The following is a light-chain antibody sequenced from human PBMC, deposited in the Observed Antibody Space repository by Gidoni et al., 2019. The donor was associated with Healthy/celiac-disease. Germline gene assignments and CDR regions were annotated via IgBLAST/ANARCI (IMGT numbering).Light chain of an antibody. J-gene: IGKJ2*01. CDR2: GAS. CDR1: QSVSSSY. Sequence: VFTPSPCTLSLSPGERANLPCRASQSVSSSYLAWYKQKPGQAPRLLIYGASSRATGIPDRCSGSGSGTDFTLTISRLEPEDFAVYYCQQYGSSPMYTFGQGTKLEIK. V-gene: IGKV3-20*01. CDR3: QQYGSSPMYT.